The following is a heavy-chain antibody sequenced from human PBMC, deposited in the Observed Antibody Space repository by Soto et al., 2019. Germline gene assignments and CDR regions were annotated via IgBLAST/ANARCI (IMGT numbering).Heavy chain of an antibody. Sequence: QVQLVQSGAEVKKPGSSVKVSCKVSGGIFRSCFAISWVRQAPGQGLEWMGGIIPIIGTGKYAEKFQGRVIITADESTSTAYMEVTGLRSEDTAVYFCARHREAETTFYYAMDVWGQGTTVTVSS. CDR2: IIPIIGTG. CDR1: GGIFRSCFA. V-gene: IGHV1-69*01. D-gene: IGHD4-17*01. CDR3: ARHREAETTFYYAMDV. J-gene: IGHJ6*02.